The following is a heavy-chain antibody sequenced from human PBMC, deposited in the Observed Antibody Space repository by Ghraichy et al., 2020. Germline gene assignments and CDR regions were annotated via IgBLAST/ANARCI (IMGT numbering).Heavy chain of an antibody. CDR3: ARDPVCDY. J-gene: IGHJ4*02. Sequence: LSLTCAASGFPVSSNYMSWVRQAPGKGLEWVSVIYSGGSTYYADSVKGRFTISRDNSKNTLYLQMNSLRAEDTAVYYCARDPVCDYWGQGTLVTVSS. V-gene: IGHV3-53*01. D-gene: IGHD2-8*01. CDR1: GFPVSSNY. CDR2: IYSGGST.